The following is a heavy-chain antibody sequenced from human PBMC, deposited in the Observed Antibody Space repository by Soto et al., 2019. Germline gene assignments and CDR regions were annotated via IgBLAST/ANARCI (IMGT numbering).Heavy chain of an antibody. CDR1: GFTFSGSA. D-gene: IGHD6-13*01. CDR2: IRSKANSYAT. J-gene: IGHJ4*02. V-gene: IGHV3-73*01. CDR3: TRRLQAAAGDY. Sequence: EVQLVESGGGLVQPGGSLKLSCAASGFTFSGSAMHWVRQASGKGLEWVGRIRSKANSYATAYAASVKGRFTISRDDSKNTAYLQMNRLKTEDTAVYYCTRRLQAAAGDYWGQGTLVTVSS.